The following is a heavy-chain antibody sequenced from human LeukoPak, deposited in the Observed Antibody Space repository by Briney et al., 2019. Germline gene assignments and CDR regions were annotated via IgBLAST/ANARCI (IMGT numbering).Heavy chain of an antibody. J-gene: IGHJ4*02. CDR3: ARNFPGVGCSGGSCYDY. CDR1: GGSISSSGYY. V-gene: IGHV4-39*07. CDR2: IYYSGTT. D-gene: IGHD2-15*01. Sequence: SETLSLTCTVSGGSISSSGYYWGWVRQPPGKGLEWIGIIYYSGTTYYNPSLKSRVTISIDTSKNQFSLKLSSVTAADTAVYFCARNFPGVGCSGGSCYDYWGQGTLVTVSS.